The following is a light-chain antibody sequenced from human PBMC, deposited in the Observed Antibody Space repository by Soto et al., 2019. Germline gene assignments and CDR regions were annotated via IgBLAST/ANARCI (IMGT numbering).Light chain of an antibody. V-gene: IGKV1-5*01. CDR2: GAS. CDR3: QQYSSYSEA. Sequence: DIQMTQSPSTLSASVGDTVTVTCRASQSFSGWLAWYQQKPGEAPKLLIYGASALPRGIPSRFSGSGSGTKFTLTIASLQPDDFATYYCQQYSSYSEAFGQGTKVDIK. J-gene: IGKJ1*01. CDR1: QSFSGW.